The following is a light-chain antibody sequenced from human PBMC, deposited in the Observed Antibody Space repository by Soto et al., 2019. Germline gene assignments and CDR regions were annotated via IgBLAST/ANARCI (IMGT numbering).Light chain of an antibody. V-gene: IGLV2-14*01. CDR3: SSRTTSNPYV. J-gene: IGLJ1*01. Sequence: QSVLTQPASVSGSPGLSITISCTGTSSDIGAYNSVSWYQQHPGKAPKLMIYEVSNRPSGVSNRFSASKSGNTASLTISGLQAEDEADYYCSSRTTSNPYVFGTGTKLTVL. CDR2: EVS. CDR1: SSDIGAYNS.